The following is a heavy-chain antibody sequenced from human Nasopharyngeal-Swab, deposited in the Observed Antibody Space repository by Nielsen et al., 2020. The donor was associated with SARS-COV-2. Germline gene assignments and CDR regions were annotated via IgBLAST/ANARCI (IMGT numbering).Heavy chain of an antibody. CDR2: ISSSSTI. Sequence: GGSRRLSCAASGLTFSSYSMNWVRQAQGKGREWVSYISSSSTIYYADSVKGRFTISRDNAKNSLYLQMNSLRAGDTAVYYCARDTTYDFWSGYSKSFDYWGQGTLVTVSS. CDR3: ARDTTYDFWSGYSKSFDY. J-gene: IGHJ4*02. V-gene: IGHV3-48*01. D-gene: IGHD3-3*01. CDR1: GLTFSSYS.